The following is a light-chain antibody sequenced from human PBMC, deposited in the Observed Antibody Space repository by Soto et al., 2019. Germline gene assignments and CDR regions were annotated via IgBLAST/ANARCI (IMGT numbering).Light chain of an antibody. CDR1: QTISTN. CDR2: GAS. V-gene: IGKV3-15*01. Sequence: EVVMTQSPATLSVSPGERATLSCRASQTISTNLAWYQQKPGQAPRLLIYGASTRAAGIPARFSGSGSGTEFTLIISSLQSEDFAVYYCQQYDSYPRTFGPGTKVDFK. J-gene: IGKJ3*01. CDR3: QQYDSYPRT.